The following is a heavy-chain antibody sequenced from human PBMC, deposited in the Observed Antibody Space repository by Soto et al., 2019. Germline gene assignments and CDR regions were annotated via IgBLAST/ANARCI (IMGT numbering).Heavy chain of an antibody. J-gene: IGHJ4*02. CDR1: GGSFSAYY. V-gene: IGHV4-34*01. CDR2: INHSGST. CDR3: ARRAVTNFDY. Sequence: PSETLSLTCAVYGGSFSAYYWTWIRQPPGTGLEWIGEINHSGSTYYNPSLKSRVTISVDTSKNQFSLKLSSVTAADTAVYYCARRAVTNFDYWGQGTLVTVSS. D-gene: IGHD4-17*01.